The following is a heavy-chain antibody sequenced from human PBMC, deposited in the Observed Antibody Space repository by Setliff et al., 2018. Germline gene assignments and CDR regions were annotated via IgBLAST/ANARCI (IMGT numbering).Heavy chain of an antibody. CDR1: GFTFTNYW. CDR2: FSSRNDYI. CDR3: ARSPGWIPWFDS. J-gene: IGHJ5*01. V-gene: IGHV3-21*01. Sequence: GESLKISCAASGFTFTNYWINWVRQAPGKGLEWVASFSSRNDYIYHADSVKGRFTISRDNAKTSLYLQMDSLRAEDTAVYFCARSPGWIPWFDSWGQGTLVTVSS. D-gene: IGHD5-18*01.